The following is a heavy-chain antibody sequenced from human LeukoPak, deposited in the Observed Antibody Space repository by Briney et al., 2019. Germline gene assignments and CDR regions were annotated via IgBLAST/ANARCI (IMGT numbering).Heavy chain of an antibody. Sequence: ASVTVSFKASGYTFTIYGISWVRQAPGQGLEWMGWISAYNGNTNYAQKLQGRVTMTTDTSTSTAYMELRSLRSDDTAVYYCARVDPYYYYMDVWGKGTTVTVSS. CDR1: GYTFTIYG. D-gene: IGHD3/OR15-3a*01. CDR2: ISAYNGNT. J-gene: IGHJ6*03. V-gene: IGHV1-18*01. CDR3: ARVDPYYYYMDV.